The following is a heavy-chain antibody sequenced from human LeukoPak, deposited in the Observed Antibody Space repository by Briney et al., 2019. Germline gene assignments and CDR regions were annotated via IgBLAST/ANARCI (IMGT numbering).Heavy chain of an antibody. Sequence: GGSLRLSCAASGFTFSSYWMSWVRQAPGRGLEWVADIKQDGSEKHYVDSVKGRFTISRDNVKKSLYLQMNSLRAEDTAVYYCAREEYYYDSKGYRYFFDNWGQGTLITVSS. CDR1: GFTFSSYW. CDR3: AREEYYYDSKGYRYFFDN. V-gene: IGHV3-7*01. CDR2: IKQDGSEK. J-gene: IGHJ4*02. D-gene: IGHD3-22*01.